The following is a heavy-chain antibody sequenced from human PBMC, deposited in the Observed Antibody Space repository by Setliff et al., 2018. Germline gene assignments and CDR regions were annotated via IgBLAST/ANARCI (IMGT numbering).Heavy chain of an antibody. J-gene: IGHJ5*02. CDR1: GFAISSCW. D-gene: IGHD7-27*01. Sequence: PGGSLRLSCVASGFAISSCWMSWVRQAPGKGLEWVANVNPDGSGKYYVDSVKGRFTISRDNAKNSLYLQMDSLRVEDTAVYYCIDGRNRAWGVSWGQGTLVTVSS. CDR2: VNPDGSGK. V-gene: IGHV3-7*01. CDR3: IDGRNRAWGVS.